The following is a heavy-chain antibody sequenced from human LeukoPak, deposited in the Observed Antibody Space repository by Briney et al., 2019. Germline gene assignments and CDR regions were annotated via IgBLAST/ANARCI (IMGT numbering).Heavy chain of an antibody. J-gene: IGHJ5*02. CDR2: VNHSGST. Sequence: SETLSLTCAVYGGSFSGYYWSWIRQPPGKGLEWIGEVNHSGSTNYNPSLKSRATISVDTSKNQFSLKLSSVTAADTAVYYCSRGSRGVYAISVWRPNWFDPWGQGTLVTVSS. CDR3: SRGSRGVYAISVWRPNWFDP. CDR1: GGSFSGYY. V-gene: IGHV4-34*01. D-gene: IGHD2-8*01.